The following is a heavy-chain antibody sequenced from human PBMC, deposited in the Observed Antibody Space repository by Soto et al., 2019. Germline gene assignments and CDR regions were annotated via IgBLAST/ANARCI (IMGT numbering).Heavy chain of an antibody. V-gene: IGHV1-69*02. CDR2: IIPILGIA. CDR3: ARGHCSGGSFNTPGGAFDI. D-gene: IGHD2-15*01. J-gene: IGHJ3*02. Sequence: QVQLVQSGAEVKKPGSSVKVSCKASGGTFSSYTISWVRQAPGQGPEWMGRIIPILGIANYAQKFQGRVTITADKSTSTAYMELSSLRSEDTAVYYCARGHCSGGSFNTPGGAFDIWGQGTMVTVSS. CDR1: GGTFSSYT.